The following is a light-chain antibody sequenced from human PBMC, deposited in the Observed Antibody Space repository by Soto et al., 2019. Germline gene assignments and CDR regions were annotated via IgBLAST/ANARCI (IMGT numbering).Light chain of an antibody. V-gene: IGLV4-69*01. Sequence: QLVLTQSPSASASLGASVKLTCTLSSGHSSYAIAWHQQQPEKGPRYLMKVNSDGSHNKGDGIPDRFSGSSSGAERYLTISSLQSEDEPDYCCQTWGTDFSVVFGGGTKRTV. J-gene: IGLJ2*01. CDR1: SGHSSYA. CDR3: QTWGTDFSVV. CDR2: VNSDGSH.